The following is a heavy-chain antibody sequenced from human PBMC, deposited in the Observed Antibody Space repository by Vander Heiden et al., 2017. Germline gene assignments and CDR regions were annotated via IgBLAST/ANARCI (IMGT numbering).Heavy chain of an antibody. J-gene: IGHJ4*02. CDR2: INHSGST. Sequence: QVQLQQWGAGLLKPSETLSLTCAVYGGSFSGSYWSWIRQPPGKGLEWIGEINHSGSTNYNPSLKSRVTISVDTSKNQFSLKLSSVTAADTAVYYCARGRYCSSTSCYARGSSLFDYWGQGTLVTVSS. V-gene: IGHV4-34*01. D-gene: IGHD2-2*01. CDR3: ARGRYCSSTSCYARGSSLFDY. CDR1: GGSFSGSY.